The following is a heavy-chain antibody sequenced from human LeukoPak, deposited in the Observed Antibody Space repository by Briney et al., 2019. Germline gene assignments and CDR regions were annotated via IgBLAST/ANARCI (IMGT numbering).Heavy chain of an antibody. CDR3: ARSRGGSSTSCYLY. CDR2: INPNSGGT. V-gene: IGHV1-2*02. D-gene: IGHD2-2*01. Sequence: GASVKVSCKASGYTFTCYYMHWVRQAPGQGLEWMGWINPNSGGTNYAQKFQGRVTMTRDTSISTAYMELSRLRSDDTAVYYCARSRGGSSTSCYLYWGQGTLVTVSS. J-gene: IGHJ4*02. CDR1: GYTFTCYY.